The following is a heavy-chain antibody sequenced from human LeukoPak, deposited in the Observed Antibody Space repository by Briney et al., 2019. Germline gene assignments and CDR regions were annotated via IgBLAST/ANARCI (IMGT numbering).Heavy chain of an antibody. V-gene: IGHV3-23*01. J-gene: IGHJ4*02. D-gene: IGHD4-11*01. CDR1: GFTFSNYA. CDR2: ITGSGGST. CDR3: AKDCWTTVIRGGFDF. Sequence: GGSLRLSCATSGFTFSNYAMSWVRQAPGKGLEWVSGITGSGGSTYYADSVKGRFTISRDNSKNTLYLQMNSLRAEDTAVYYCAKDCWTTVIRGGFDFWGQGTLVTVSS.